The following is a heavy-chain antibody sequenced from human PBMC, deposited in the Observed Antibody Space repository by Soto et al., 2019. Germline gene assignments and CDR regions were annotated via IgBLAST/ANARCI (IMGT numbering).Heavy chain of an antibody. J-gene: IGHJ4*02. D-gene: IGHD6-13*01. CDR2: INPNSGGT. V-gene: IGHV1-2*02. CDR3: ASSEQQLARKLDY. Sequence: ASVKVYCKASGYTFTGYYMHWVRQAPGQGLEWMGWINPNSGGTNYAQKFQGRVTMTRDTSISTAYMELSRLRSDDTAVYYCASSEQQLARKLDYWDLGTLVTVSS. CDR1: GYTFTGYY.